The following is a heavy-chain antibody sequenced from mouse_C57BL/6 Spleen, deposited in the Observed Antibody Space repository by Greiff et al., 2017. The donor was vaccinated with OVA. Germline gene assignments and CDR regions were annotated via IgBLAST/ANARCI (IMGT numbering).Heavy chain of an antibody. V-gene: IGHV1-15*01. CDR3: TRTFTTVVATGDY. D-gene: IGHD1-1*01. Sequence: VQLQQSGAELVRPGASVTLSCKASGYTFTDYEMHWVKQTPVHGLEWIGAIDPETGGTAYNQKFKGKAILTADKSSSTAYMELRSLTSEDSAVYYCTRTFTTVVATGDYWGQGTTLTVSS. J-gene: IGHJ2*01. CDR2: IDPETGGT. CDR1: GYTFTDYE.